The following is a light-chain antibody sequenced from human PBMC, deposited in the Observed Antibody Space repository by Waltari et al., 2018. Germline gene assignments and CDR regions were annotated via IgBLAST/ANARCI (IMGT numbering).Light chain of an antibody. V-gene: IGLV1-51*01. CDR1: SSNIGNNY. CDR2: DND. Sequence: QSVLTQPPSVSAAPGQRITISCSGSSSNIGNNYVSWYQQLPGTAPKLLIYDNDKRPSGMPDRFSVSKSGTSATLGITGLRTGDEADYYCGTWDSSLTSVLFGGGTKLTVL. J-gene: IGLJ2*01. CDR3: GTWDSSLTSVL.